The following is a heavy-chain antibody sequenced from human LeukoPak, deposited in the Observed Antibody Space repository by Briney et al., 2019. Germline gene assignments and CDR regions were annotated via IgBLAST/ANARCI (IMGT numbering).Heavy chain of an antibody. CDR2: IYYSGST. J-gene: IGHJ6*03. CDR3: ARALYFGSGSPYYYMDV. D-gene: IGHD3-10*01. CDR1: GGSISSYY. Sequence: RASETLSLTCTVSGGSISSYYWSWIRQPPGKGLEWIGYIYYSGSTNYNPSLKSRVTISVDTSKNQFSLKLSSVTAADTAVYYCARALYFGSGSPYYYMDVWGKGTTVIISS. V-gene: IGHV4-59*01.